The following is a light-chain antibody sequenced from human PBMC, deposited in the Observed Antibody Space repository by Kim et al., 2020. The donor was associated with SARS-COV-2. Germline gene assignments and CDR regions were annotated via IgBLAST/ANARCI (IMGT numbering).Light chain of an antibody. J-gene: IGKJ2*01. CDR2: GAS. CDR3: QQYDKWPPYT. CDR1: QSVGRS. V-gene: IGKV3-15*01. Sequence: EVVMTQSPATLSVSPGERVTLSCKASQSVGRSLAWYQQKLGQAPSLLIYGASTRATGVPAWFSASGSGTEFTLTISSLQSEDFAVYYCQQYDKWPPYTFGQGTKLEI.